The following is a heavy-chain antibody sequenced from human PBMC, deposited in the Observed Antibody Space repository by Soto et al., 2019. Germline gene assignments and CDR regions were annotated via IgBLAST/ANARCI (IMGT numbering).Heavy chain of an antibody. V-gene: IGHV3-21*01. CDR3: ARDYADFWSGYSNWFDP. D-gene: IGHD3-3*01. J-gene: IGHJ5*02. CDR1: GFTFSSYS. CDR2: ISSSSSYI. Sequence: VQLVESGGGLVKPGGSLRLSCAASGFTFSSYSMNWVRQAPGKGLEWVSSISSSSSYIYYADSVKGRFTISRDNAKNSLYLQMNSLRAEDTAVYYCARDYADFWSGYSNWFDPWGQGTLVTVSS.